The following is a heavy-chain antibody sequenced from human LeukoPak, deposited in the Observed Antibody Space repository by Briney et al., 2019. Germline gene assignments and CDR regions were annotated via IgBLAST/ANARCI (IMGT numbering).Heavy chain of an antibody. CDR3: ARHRWDTAMVN. D-gene: IGHD5-18*01. V-gene: IGHV3-74*01. Sequence: GGSLRLSCEASGFTFTTYSMTWVRQAPGKGLVWVSRINSDGSSASYADSVKGRFTISRDNAKNTLYLQMNSLRAEDTAVYYCARHRWDTAMVNWGQGTLVTVSS. CDR2: INSDGSSA. J-gene: IGHJ4*02. CDR1: GFTFTTYS.